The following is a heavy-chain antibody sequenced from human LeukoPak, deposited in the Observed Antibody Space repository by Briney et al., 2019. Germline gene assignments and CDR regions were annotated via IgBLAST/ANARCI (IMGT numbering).Heavy chain of an antibody. V-gene: IGHV1-46*01. J-gene: IGHJ4*02. CDR1: GYTFTNFY. Sequence: ASVKVSCKASGYTFTNFYIHCVRQAPGQGLEWMGMINPSGGSTTYAQTFQGRVTTTRDTSTSTVHMELSSLRSEDTALYYCARGYCSSTNCLPGGYWGQGTLVTVSS. CDR2: INPSGGST. CDR3: ARGYCSSTNCLPGGY. D-gene: IGHD2-2*01.